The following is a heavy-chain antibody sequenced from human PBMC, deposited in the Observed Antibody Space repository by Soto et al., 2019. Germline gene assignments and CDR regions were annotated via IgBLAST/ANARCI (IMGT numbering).Heavy chain of an antibody. D-gene: IGHD6-6*01. Sequence: GGSLRLSCEVSGFSFKIYWMHWVRQAPGEGLVWVSRINSDGTYTDYADSVKGRFAVSRDSAKNKVYLQMKSLRAEDTAVYYCATPYSTSGRGAMDVWGQGTTVTVSS. CDR2: INSDGTYT. CDR1: GFSFKIYW. CDR3: ATPYSTSGRGAMDV. J-gene: IGHJ6*02. V-gene: IGHV3-74*01.